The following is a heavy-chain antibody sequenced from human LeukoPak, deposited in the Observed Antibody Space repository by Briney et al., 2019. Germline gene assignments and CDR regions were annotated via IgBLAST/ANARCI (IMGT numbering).Heavy chain of an antibody. D-gene: IGHD3-22*01. CDR2: IYHSGST. CDR1: GYSISSGYY. CDR3: ARDGPPDYYDSSGYYYYFDY. J-gene: IGHJ4*02. V-gene: IGHV4-38-2*02. Sequence: PSETLSLTCTVSGYSISSGYYWGWIRQPPGKGLEWIGSIYHSGSTYYNPSLKSRVTISVDTSKNKFSLKLRSVTAADTAVYYCARDGPPDYYDSSGYYYYFDYWGQGTLVTVSS.